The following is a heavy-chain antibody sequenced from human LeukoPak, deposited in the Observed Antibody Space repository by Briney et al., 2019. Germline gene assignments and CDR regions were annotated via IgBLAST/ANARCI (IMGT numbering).Heavy chain of an antibody. CDR3: ARGNILTGYCFDF. V-gene: IGHV4-34*01. CDR1: GGSITGYY. Sequence: SETLSLTCAVYGGSITGYYWSWIRQTPGRGLEWVGEIHYTGATSYNPSLKSRTTISTDTSKNQFSLRLSSVTAADTAVYYCARGNILTGYCFDFWGQGALVTVSS. D-gene: IGHD3-9*01. J-gene: IGHJ4*02. CDR2: IHYTGAT.